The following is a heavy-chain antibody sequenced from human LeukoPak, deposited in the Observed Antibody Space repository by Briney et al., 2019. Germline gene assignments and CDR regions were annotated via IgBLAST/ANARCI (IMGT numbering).Heavy chain of an antibody. CDR1: GLNLKTYS. CDR3: ARDLTSAYWTPGGYYYYMDV. Sequence: GGSLRLSCAASGLNLKTYSINWVRQAPGKGLEWISYITSDSAFMYYADSVKGRFTISRDNAKNSVYLQMHSLRVEDTAVYYCARDLTSAYWTPGGYYYYMDVWGKGTTVTVSS. D-gene: IGHD3-16*01. CDR2: ITSDSAFM. J-gene: IGHJ6*03. V-gene: IGHV3-48*01.